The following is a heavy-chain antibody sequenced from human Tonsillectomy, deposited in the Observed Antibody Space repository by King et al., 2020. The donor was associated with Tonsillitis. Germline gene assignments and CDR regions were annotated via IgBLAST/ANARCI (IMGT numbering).Heavy chain of an antibody. CDR3: AKNYGGNKYYFDH. CDR1: GFTFSNYG. D-gene: IGHD4-23*01. CDR2: ISYDGNTK. Sequence: VQLVESGGGVVQPGRSLRLSCAASGFTFSNYGMHWVRQAPGKGLEWVALISYDGNTKYYTDSVKGRFTISRDNSKNTLYLQMNSLRPDDTAVYYCAKNYGGNKYYFDHWGQGTLVTVSS. V-gene: IGHV3-30*18. J-gene: IGHJ4*02.